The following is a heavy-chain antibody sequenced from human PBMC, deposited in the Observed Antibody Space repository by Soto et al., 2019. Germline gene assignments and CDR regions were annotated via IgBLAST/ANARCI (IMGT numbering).Heavy chain of an antibody. D-gene: IGHD6-19*01. Sequence: QVELQESGPGLVKPSQTLSLTCTVSGGSISSSRYYWSWIRQHPGKGLQWIGYIHDSGSTYYNPSLKSRVTISVDTYKNQFSLKLTSVTAADTAVYYCASQATGWYPDYWGQGTLVTVSS. CDR1: GGSISSSRYY. J-gene: IGHJ4*02. CDR2: IHDSGST. CDR3: ASQATGWYPDY. V-gene: IGHV4-31*03.